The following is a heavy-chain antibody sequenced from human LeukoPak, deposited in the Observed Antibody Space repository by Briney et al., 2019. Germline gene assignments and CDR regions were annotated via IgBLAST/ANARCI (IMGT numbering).Heavy chain of an antibody. D-gene: IGHD2-21*02. J-gene: IGHJ4*02. CDR2: INHSGST. CDR3: ARGHVVVTAIRKKPFDY. Sequence: SETLSLTCTVSGGSIRSSYYYWGWIRQPPGKGLEWIGEINHSGSTNYNPSLKSRVTISVDTSKNQFSLKLSSVTAADTAVYYCARGHVVVTAIRKKPFDYWGQGTLVTVSS. V-gene: IGHV4-39*07. CDR1: GGSIRSSYYY.